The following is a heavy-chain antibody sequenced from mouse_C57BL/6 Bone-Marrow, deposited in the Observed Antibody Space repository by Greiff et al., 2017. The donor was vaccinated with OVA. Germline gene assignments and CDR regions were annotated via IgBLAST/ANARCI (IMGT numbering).Heavy chain of an antibody. CDR1: GFTFSSYG. J-gene: IGHJ2*01. CDR3: ARHGGSTFFDY. D-gene: IGHD1-1*01. Sequence: EVKLVESGGDLVKPGGSLKLSCAASGFTFSSYGMSWVRQTPDKRLEWVATISSGGSYTYYPDSVKGRFNISRDNAKNTLYLQMSSLKSEETAMYYCARHGGSTFFDYWGQGTTLTGSS. V-gene: IGHV5-6*02. CDR2: ISSGGSYT.